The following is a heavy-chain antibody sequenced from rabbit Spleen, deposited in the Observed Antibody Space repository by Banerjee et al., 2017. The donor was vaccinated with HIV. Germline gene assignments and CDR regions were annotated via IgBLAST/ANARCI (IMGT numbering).Heavy chain of an antibody. Sequence: QSLEESGEGLVKPGASLTLTCTASGFSFSSSYDMCWVRQAPGKGLEWIGYIDPVFGITYYANWVSGRFSISRENAQNTVFLQMTSLTAADTATYFCARDGAGGSYFALWGPGPLVTVS. V-gene: IGHV1S40*01. J-gene: IGHJ4*01. D-gene: IGHD8-1*01. CDR2: IDPVFGIT. CDR3: ARDGAGGSYFAL. CDR1: GFSFSSSYD.